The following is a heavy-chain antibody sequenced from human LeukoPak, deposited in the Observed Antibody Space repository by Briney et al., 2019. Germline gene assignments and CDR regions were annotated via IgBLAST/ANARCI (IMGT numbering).Heavy chain of an antibody. D-gene: IGHD3-16*01. Sequence: GRSLRLSCAASGFTFSSYDMHWVRQAPGKGLEWVAVISYDGNDKHYADSVKGRFTISRDNSKNTLYLQMNSLRVEDMAVYYCAKDQYDYVRGEFDYWGQGTLVTVSS. CDR3: AKDQYDYVRGEFDY. J-gene: IGHJ4*02. CDR1: GFTFSSYD. V-gene: IGHV3-30*18. CDR2: ISYDGNDK.